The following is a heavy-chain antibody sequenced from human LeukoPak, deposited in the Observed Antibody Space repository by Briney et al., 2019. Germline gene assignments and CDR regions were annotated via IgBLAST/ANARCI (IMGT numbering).Heavy chain of an antibody. CDR2: IIPIFGTA. V-gene: IGHV1-69*05. J-gene: IGHJ6*03. Sequence: SVKVSCKASGCTFSSYAISWVRQAPGQGLEWMGGIIPIFGTANYAQKFQGRVTITTDESTSTAYMELSSLRSEDTAVYYCAGSYCSSTSCYARSPVRYYYYYYMDVWGKGTTVTVSS. D-gene: IGHD2-2*01. CDR1: GCTFSSYA. CDR3: AGSYCSSTSCYARSPVRYYYYYYMDV.